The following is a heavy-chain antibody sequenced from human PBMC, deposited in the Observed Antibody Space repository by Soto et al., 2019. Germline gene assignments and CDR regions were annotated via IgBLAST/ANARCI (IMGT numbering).Heavy chain of an antibody. CDR3: ARDGCISTSCYVRGYFDY. CDR2: ISHDGNNK. V-gene: IGHV3-30-3*01. Sequence: PGGSLRLSCAASGFTFSSYWMHWVRQAPGKGLEWVALISHDGNNKYYADSVKGRFTISRDNSKNTLYLQMNSLRAEDTAMYYCARDGCISTSCYVRGYFDYWGQGTLVTVSS. J-gene: IGHJ4*02. D-gene: IGHD2-2*01. CDR1: GFTFSSYW.